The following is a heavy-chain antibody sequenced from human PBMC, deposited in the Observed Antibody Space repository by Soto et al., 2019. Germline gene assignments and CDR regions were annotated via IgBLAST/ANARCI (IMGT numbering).Heavy chain of an antibody. D-gene: IGHD1-26*01. CDR2: IYYSGST. Sequence: QVQLQESGPGLVKPSQTLSLTCTVSGGSISSGDYYWSWIRQPPGKGLEWIGYIYYSGSTYYNPSLKSXXXXXXXXXXXXXXXXXXXXXXXXXXXXXXXXXXXXXGATTHDYWGQGTLVTVSS. V-gene: IGHV4-30-4*01. CDR3: XXXXXXXGATTHDY. J-gene: IGHJ4*02. CDR1: GGSISSGDYY.